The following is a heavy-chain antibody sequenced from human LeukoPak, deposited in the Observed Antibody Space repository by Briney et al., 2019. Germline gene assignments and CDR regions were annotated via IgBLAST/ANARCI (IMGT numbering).Heavy chain of an antibody. CDR3: ARDWDSRNDYFDP. CDR2: ISYDGSNK. Sequence: PGGSLRLSCAASGFTFSSYAMHWVRQAPGKGLEWVAVISYDGSNKYYADSVKGRFTISRDNSKNTLYLQMNSLRAEDTAVYYCARDWDSRNDYFDPWGQGTLVIVSS. D-gene: IGHD1-1*01. CDR1: GFTFSSYA. V-gene: IGHV3-30*04. J-gene: IGHJ4*02.